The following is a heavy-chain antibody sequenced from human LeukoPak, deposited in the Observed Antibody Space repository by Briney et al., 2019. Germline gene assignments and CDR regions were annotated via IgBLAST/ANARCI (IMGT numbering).Heavy chain of an antibody. CDR2: GTS. D-gene: IGHD3-10*01. V-gene: IGHV4-39*01. Sequence: SETLSLTCTVSGGSISTSYYWGWVRQAPGKGLEWIGSGTSYYNPSLRSRVTISVDTSRNQFSLKLTSVTAADTAVYYCARTGGYMVWGVQNWFDPWGQGTLVTVSS. CDR3: ARTGGYMVWGVQNWFDP. CDR1: GGSISTSYY. J-gene: IGHJ5*02.